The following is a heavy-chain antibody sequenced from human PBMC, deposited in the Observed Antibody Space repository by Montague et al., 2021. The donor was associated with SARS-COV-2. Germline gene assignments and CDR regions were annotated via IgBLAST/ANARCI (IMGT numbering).Heavy chain of an antibody. D-gene: IGHD3-3*01. CDR2: ISYSGST. V-gene: IGHV4-59*08. CDR1: GGSISSYY. J-gene: IGHJ4*02. CDR3: ATLPSSITIFGVVQGYYFDD. Sequence: SETLSLTCTVSGGSISSYYWSWIRQPPGRGLQWIGYISYSGSTNYNPSLKSRVTISVDTSKNQFSLKLSSVTAAGTAVYYCATLPSSITIFGVVQGYYFDDWGQGTLVTVSS.